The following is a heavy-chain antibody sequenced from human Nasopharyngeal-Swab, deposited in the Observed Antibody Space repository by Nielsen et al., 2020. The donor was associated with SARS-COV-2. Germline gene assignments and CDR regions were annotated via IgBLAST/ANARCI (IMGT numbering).Heavy chain of an antibody. V-gene: IGHV1-46*01. CDR3: ARDRDCSSTSCYRGIDI. J-gene: IGHJ3*02. CDR2: INPSGGST. Sequence: WVRQAPGQGLEWMGIINPSGGSTSYAQKFQGRVTMTRDTSTSTVYMELSSLRSEDTAVYYCARDRDCSSTSCYRGIDIWGQGTMVTV. D-gene: IGHD2-2*01.